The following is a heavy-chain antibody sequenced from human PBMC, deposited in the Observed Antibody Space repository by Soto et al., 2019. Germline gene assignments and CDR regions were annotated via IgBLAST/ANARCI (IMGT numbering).Heavy chain of an antibody. CDR3: ARARGAAAGTREAKIFDY. CDR1: GYTFTSYG. Sequence: ASVKVSCTASGYTFTSYGISWVRQAPGQGLEWMGWISAYNGNTNYAQKLQGRVTMTTDTSTSTAYMELRSLRSDDTAVYYCARARGAAAGTREAKIFDYWGQGTLVTVSS. CDR2: ISAYNGNT. J-gene: IGHJ4*02. V-gene: IGHV1-18*01. D-gene: IGHD6-13*01.